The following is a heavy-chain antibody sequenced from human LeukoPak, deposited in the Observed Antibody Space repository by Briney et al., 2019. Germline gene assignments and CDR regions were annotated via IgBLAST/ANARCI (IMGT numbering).Heavy chain of an antibody. J-gene: IGHJ5*02. CDR2: IKQDGSEK. CDR3: ARDSNYYDSSGPGWFDP. D-gene: IGHD3-22*01. CDR1: GFTFSSYW. Sequence: GGSLRLSCAASGFTFSSYWMSWVRQAPGKGLEWVANIKQDGSEKYYVDSVKGRFTISRDNAKNSLYLQMNSLRAGDTAVYYCARDSNYYDSSGPGWFDPWGQGTLVTVSS. V-gene: IGHV3-7*01.